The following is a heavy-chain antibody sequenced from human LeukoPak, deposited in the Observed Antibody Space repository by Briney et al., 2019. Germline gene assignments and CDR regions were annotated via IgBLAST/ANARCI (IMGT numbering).Heavy chain of an antibody. CDR2: ISGSGYSS. D-gene: IGHD3-3*01. CDR3: AKDQRTISTFDY. V-gene: IGHV3-23*01. J-gene: IGHJ4*02. CDR1: GFTFSNYG. Sequence: GGSLRLSCAASGFTFSNYGMSWVRQAPGKGLEWVSAISGSGYSSYYADSVKGRFTISRDNSKNTLYLQINSLRAEDTAIYYCAKDQRTISTFDYCRQGPLVTVSS.